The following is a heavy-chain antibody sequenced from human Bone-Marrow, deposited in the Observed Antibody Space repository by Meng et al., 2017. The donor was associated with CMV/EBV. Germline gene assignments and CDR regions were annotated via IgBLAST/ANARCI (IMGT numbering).Heavy chain of an antibody. D-gene: IGHD2-2*01. CDR2: INHSGST. V-gene: IGHV4-34*01. Sequence: SETLSLTCAVYGGSFSGYYWSWIRQPPGKGLEWIGEINHSGSTNYNPSLKSRVTISVDTSKNQFSLKLSSVTAADTAVYYCARKYCSSTSCYGRWFDPWGQGTLVTVSS. J-gene: IGHJ5*02. CDR3: ARKYCSSTSCYGRWFDP. CDR1: GGSFSGYY.